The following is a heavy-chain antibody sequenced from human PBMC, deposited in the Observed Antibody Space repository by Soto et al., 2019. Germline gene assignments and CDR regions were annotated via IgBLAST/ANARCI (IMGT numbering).Heavy chain of an antibody. CDR3: AHRQEQLNANGFDY. V-gene: IGHV2-5*02. D-gene: IGHD6-6*01. CDR2: IYGDNDK. Sequence: PTLANPRQTLRLTCAFSGFSLGTSGEAVAWIRQPPGKALEWLALIYGDNDKRYSPSLKSRLTITKGTSKNQVVLTVTNMDPVDTATYYCAHRQEQLNANGFDYWGQGTLVTVSS. CDR1: GFSLGTSGEA. J-gene: IGHJ4*02.